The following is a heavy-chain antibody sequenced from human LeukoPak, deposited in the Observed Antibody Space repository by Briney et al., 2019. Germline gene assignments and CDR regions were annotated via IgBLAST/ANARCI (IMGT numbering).Heavy chain of an antibody. V-gene: IGHV3-33*01. CDR3: AGGNIVATHYFDY. CDR2: IWYDGSNK. Sequence: PGRSLRLFCAASGFTFSSYGMHWVRQAPGKGLEWVAVIWYDGSNKFYADSVKGRFTISRDNSKSTLYLQMNSLRAEDTAVYYCAGGNIVATHYFDYWGQGTLVTVSS. D-gene: IGHD5-12*01. CDR1: GFTFSSYG. J-gene: IGHJ4*02.